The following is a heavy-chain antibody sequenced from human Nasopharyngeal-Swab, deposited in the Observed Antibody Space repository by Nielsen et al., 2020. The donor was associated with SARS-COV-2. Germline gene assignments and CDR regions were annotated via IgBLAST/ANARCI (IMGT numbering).Heavy chain of an antibody. D-gene: IGHD6-6*01. Sequence: WIRQPPGKGLEWIGNIHYSENTNYNPSLKSRVTMSVDTSTDQFSLKLRSVTAADTAVYYCARALGSIAARPRFDPWGQGTLVTVSS. CDR3: ARALGSIAARPRFDP. J-gene: IGHJ5*02. CDR2: IHYSENT. V-gene: IGHV4-59*01.